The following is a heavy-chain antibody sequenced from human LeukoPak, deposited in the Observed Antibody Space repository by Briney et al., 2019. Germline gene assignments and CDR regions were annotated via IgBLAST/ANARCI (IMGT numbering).Heavy chain of an antibody. CDR3: ARGPPRYDWAFDI. J-gene: IGHJ3*02. D-gene: IGHD3-16*01. V-gene: IGHV4-39*07. CDR2: IYNSENT. Sequence: PSETLSLTCTVSGGSIRSRSYYWGWIRQPPGKGLEWIGCIYNSENTYYNPSLNSQVTISVDTSKNQFSLKLSSVTAADTAVYYCARGPPRYDWAFDIWGQGTMVTVSS. CDR1: GGSIRSRSYY.